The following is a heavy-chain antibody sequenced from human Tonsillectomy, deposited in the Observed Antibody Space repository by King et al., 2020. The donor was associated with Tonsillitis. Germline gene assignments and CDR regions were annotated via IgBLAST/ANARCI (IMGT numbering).Heavy chain of an antibody. D-gene: IGHD3-3*01. CDR1: GFTFSSYS. V-gene: IGHV3-21*01. CDR2: ISSSSSYI. J-gene: IGHJ4*02. Sequence: VQLVESGGGLVKPGGSLRLSCAASGFTFSSYSMNWVRQAPGKGLEWVSSISSSSSYIYYADSVKGRFTISRDNAKNSLYLQMNSLRAEDTAVYYCARDLSFRSCSREYFAYWGQGTLVTVSS. CDR3: ARDLSFRSCSREYFAY.